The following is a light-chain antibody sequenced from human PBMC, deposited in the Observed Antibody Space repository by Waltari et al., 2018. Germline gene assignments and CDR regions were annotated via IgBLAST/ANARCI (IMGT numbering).Light chain of an antibody. CDR3: SSRDTDGKHWH. CDR1: SLRLFY. J-gene: IGLJ2*01. V-gene: IGLV3-19*01. Sequence: SSELTQEPDVSVALGQTVNITCLGDSLRLFYASWYQQAPRQAPRLVIFRKNERPSGIPGRFSATNAGDTSAIFIAGAQAEDEGHYYCSSRDTDGKHWHFDEGTMLTV. CDR2: RKN.